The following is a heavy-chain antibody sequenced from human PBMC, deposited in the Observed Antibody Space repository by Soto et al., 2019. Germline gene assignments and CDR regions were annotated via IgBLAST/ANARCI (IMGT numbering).Heavy chain of an antibody. Sequence: SETLSLTCTVSGGSVSSGSYYWSWIRQPPGKGLEWIGYIYYSGSTNYNPSLKSRVTISVDTSKNQFSLKLSSVTAADTAVYYCARGFHYDFWSGYYTAYYYGMDVWGQGTTVTVSS. CDR1: GGSVSSGSYY. CDR3: ARGFHYDFWSGYYTAYYYGMDV. V-gene: IGHV4-61*01. D-gene: IGHD3-3*01. CDR2: IYYSGST. J-gene: IGHJ6*02.